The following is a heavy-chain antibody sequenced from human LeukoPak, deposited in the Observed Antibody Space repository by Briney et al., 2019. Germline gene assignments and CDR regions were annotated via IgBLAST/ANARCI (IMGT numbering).Heavy chain of an antibody. CDR1: GGTFSSYA. D-gene: IGHD2-2*03. Sequence: SVKVSCKASGGTFSSYAISWVRQAPGQGLGWMGGIIPIFGTANYAQKFQGRVTITADESTSTAYMELSSLRSEDTAVYYCARADVGYCSSTSCYARRGRWFDPWGQGALVTVSS. V-gene: IGHV1-69*13. J-gene: IGHJ5*02. CDR2: IIPIFGTA. CDR3: ARADVGYCSSTSCYARRGRWFDP.